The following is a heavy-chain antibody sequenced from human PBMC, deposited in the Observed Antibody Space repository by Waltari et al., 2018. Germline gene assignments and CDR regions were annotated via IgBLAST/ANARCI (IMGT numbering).Heavy chain of an antibody. D-gene: IGHD1-7*01. CDR2: ISGDNKNR. V-gene: IGHV1-18*04. CDR1: GYSFVTYS. Sequence: QVQLVQSGSEVKKPGASVKVSCKTSGYSFVTYSISWVRQARGQGLEWMGWISGDNKNRKNSQKFQDRVIMTTDTSTNTAYLEVTDLRPDDTAVYYCVRDGSGANFTFNYWGQGTLVTVSS. CDR3: VRDGSGANFTFNY. J-gene: IGHJ4*02.